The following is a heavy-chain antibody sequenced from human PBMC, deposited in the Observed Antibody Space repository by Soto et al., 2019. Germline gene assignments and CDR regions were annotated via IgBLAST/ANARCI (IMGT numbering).Heavy chain of an antibody. CDR1: GFTLSSYN. Sequence: EVQLVESGGGLVQPGGSLRLSCAASGFTLSSYNMNWVRQAPGKGLEWVSYISGSSDTIYYADSVQGRFTISRDNAKNSLYVQMDSMRDEDTAVYYCARDHGGSTWFVGIYYYFGVDVWGQGTTVTVSS. D-gene: IGHD6-13*01. J-gene: IGHJ6*02. CDR3: ARDHGGSTWFVGIYYYFGVDV. V-gene: IGHV3-48*02. CDR2: ISGSSDTI.